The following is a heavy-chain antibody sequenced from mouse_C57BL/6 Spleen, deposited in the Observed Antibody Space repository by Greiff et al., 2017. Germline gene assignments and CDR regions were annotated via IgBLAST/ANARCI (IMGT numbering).Heavy chain of an antibody. J-gene: IGHJ1*03. CDR2: INYDGSRT. D-gene: IGHD2-2*01. V-gene: IGHV5-16*01. CDR3: EKVGNFYGYARWYFDV. Sequence: EVKLVESEGGLVQPGSSMKLSCTASGFTFSDYYMAWVRQVPEKGLEWVANINYDGSRTYYLDSLKSRFIISRDNAKNFLYLQMISLKSEDTATSYVEKVGNFYGYARWYFDVWGTGTTLTVSS. CDR1: GFTFSDYY.